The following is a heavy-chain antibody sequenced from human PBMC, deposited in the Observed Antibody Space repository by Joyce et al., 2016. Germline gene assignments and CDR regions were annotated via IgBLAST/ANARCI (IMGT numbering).Heavy chain of an antibody. CDR3: AKATVTDRDYFYYYGMDV. CDR1: GFTFQNYA. D-gene: IGHD4-17*01. CDR2: MSDHGRKT. Sequence: QVQLVESGGGVVQPGSSLRLSCAASGFTFQNYAMFWVRQSTEKGLEWVAGMSDHGRKTYSADSVRGRFSISRDNSKNTSYLHMNSRRPEDTAVYFCAKATVTDRDYFYYYGMDVWGQGTTVTVSS. V-gene: IGHV3-30*18. J-gene: IGHJ6*02.